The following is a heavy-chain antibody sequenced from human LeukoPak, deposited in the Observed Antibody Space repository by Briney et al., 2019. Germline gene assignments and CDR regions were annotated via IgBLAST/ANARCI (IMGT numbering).Heavy chain of an antibody. CDR3: ARGGARNYAPFDY. Sequence: ETLSLTCTVSGGSISCYYWSWIRQPPGKGLEWIGYIYYSGSTNYNPSLKSRVTISVDTSKNQFSLKLSSVTAADTAVYYCARGGARNYAPFDYWGQGTLVTVSS. D-gene: IGHD1-7*01. CDR1: GGSISCYY. V-gene: IGHV4-59*01. CDR2: IYYSGST. J-gene: IGHJ4*02.